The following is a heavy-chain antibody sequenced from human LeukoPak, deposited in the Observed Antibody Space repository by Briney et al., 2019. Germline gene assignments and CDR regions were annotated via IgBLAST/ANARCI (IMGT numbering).Heavy chain of an antibody. D-gene: IGHD3-16*01. CDR2: INPSGGST. CDR3: ARGGLPIYYYYIDV. J-gene: IGHJ6*03. V-gene: IGHV1-46*01. Sequence: ASVKVSCKASGYTFTSYYMHWVRQAPGQGLEWMGIINPSGGSTSYAQKFQGRVTMTRDTSINTAYMELSRLRSDDTAVYYCARGGLPIYYYYIDVWGKGTTVTVSS. CDR1: GYTFTSYY.